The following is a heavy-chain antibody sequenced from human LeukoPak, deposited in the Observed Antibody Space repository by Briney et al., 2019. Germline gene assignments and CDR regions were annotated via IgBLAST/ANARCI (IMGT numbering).Heavy chain of an antibody. D-gene: IGHD3-10*01. CDR2: IYYSGNT. V-gene: IGHV4-59*01. CDR3: VRGRAWFDP. J-gene: IGHJ5*02. CDR1: GGSISSYY. Sequence: SETLSLTCTVSGGSISSYYWSWIRQPPGKGLEWIGYIYYSGNTNYNSSLESRVTISVDTSKNQFSLRLNSVTAADTAVYYCVRGRAWFDPGGQGTLVTVSS.